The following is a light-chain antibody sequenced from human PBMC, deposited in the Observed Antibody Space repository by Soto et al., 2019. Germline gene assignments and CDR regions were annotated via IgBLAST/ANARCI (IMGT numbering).Light chain of an antibody. Sequence: DIQMTQAPSSLSASVGDRVTITCRASQTISSYLNWYQQKPGKSPKLLIYAESNLLSGVPSRFSGSGSGTEFTLTISSLQPEDCATYYCQQSFSTPYTFGQGTKLEIK. CDR2: AES. CDR3: QQSFSTPYT. J-gene: IGKJ2*01. CDR1: QTISSY. V-gene: IGKV1-39*01.